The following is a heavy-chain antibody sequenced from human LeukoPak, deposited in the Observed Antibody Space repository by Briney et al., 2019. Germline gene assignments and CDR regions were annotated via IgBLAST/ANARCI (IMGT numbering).Heavy chain of an antibody. Sequence: GGSLRLSCAASGFILSDYNMNWVRQAPGKGLEWVSFISISGTYITYADSVKGRFTISRENAKNSLYLQMNSLRAEDTAVYSCARDLSATARAYDYWGQGTLVTVSS. CDR3: ARDLSATARAYDY. J-gene: IGHJ4*02. V-gene: IGHV3-21*01. CDR1: GFILSDYN. D-gene: IGHD1-26*01. CDR2: ISISGTYI.